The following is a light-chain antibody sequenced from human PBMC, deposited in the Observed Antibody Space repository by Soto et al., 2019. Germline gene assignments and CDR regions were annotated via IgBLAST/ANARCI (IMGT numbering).Light chain of an antibody. CDR2: GAS. CDR1: QSVNSNY. V-gene: IGKV3-20*01. J-gene: IGKJ1*01. CDR3: QQYATPSGA. Sequence: EIVLTQSPGTLSLSPGERATLSCRASQSVNSNYLAWYQQKPGQAPRLLIYGASSTAAGLPDRFSGSGSGTDFTLAISRLEPEDFAVYYCQQYATPSGAFGQGTKVEIK.